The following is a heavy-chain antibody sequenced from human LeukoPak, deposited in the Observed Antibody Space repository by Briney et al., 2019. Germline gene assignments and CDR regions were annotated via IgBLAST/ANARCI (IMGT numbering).Heavy chain of an antibody. CDR1: GGSFSGYY. D-gene: IGHD6-19*01. V-gene: IGHV4-34*01. Sequence: SETLSLTCAVYGGSFSGYYWSWIRQPPGKGLEWIGEINHSGSTNYNPSLKSRVTISVDTSKNQFSLKLSSVTAADTAVYYCATIPRWIAVAGTAFDYWGQGTLVTVSS. CDR2: INHSGST. J-gene: IGHJ4*02. CDR3: ATIPRWIAVAGTAFDY.